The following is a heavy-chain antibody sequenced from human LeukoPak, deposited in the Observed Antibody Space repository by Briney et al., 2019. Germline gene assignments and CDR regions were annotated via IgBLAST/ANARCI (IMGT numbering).Heavy chain of an antibody. D-gene: IGHD1-7*01. J-gene: IGHJ4*02. CDR1: GFTFSSYW. Sequence: PGGSLRLSCAASGFTFSSYWMSWVRQAPGKGLEWVANIKQDGSEKYYVDSVKGRFTISRDNAKNSLYLQMNSLRAEDTAVYYCARDLDWNYVGFDYWGQGTLVTVSS. CDR3: ARDLDWNYVGFDY. V-gene: IGHV3-7*01. CDR2: IKQDGSEK.